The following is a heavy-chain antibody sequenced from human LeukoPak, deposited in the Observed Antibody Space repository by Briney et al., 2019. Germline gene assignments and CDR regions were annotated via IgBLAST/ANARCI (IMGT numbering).Heavy chain of an antibody. D-gene: IGHD6-19*01. J-gene: IGHJ4*02. V-gene: IGHV4-59*01. CDR3: ASGSSWCMGGFDF. CDR1: GGSISTYY. CDR2: IYHSGST. Sequence: SETLSLTCTVSGGSISTYYWSWIRQPPGKGLEWIGYIYHSGSTKYNPSLKSRVTISVDTSENQFSLKLNSVTAADTAVYYCASGSSWCMGGFDFWGQGTLVTVSS.